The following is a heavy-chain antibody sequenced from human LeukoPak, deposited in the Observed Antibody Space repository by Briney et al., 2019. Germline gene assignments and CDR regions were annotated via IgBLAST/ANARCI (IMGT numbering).Heavy chain of an antibody. J-gene: IGHJ4*02. Sequence: PGGSLRLSCAASGFTFSSYSMNWVRQAPGKGLEWVSSISSSSSYIYYAGSVKGRFTISRDNAKNSLYLQMNSLRAEDTAVYYCAPRGIAVTGFDYWGQGTLVTVSS. CDR3: APRGIAVTGFDY. V-gene: IGHV3-21*01. D-gene: IGHD6-19*01. CDR1: GFTFSSYS. CDR2: ISSSSSYI.